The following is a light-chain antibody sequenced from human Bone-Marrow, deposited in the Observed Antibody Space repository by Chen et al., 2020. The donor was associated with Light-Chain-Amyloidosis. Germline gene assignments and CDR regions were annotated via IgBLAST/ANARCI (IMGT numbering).Light chain of an antibody. CDR3: QSADSSGTYEVI. CDR2: RDT. V-gene: IGLV3-25*03. Sequence: SYQLPLPPSVSVSPGHTARITCSGDDLPTKYAYWYQQKPGQAPVLVIHRDTERPSGISERFSGSSSGTTATLTISGVQAEDEADYHCQSADSSGTYEVIFGGGTKLTVL. J-gene: IGLJ2*01. CDR1: DLPTKY.